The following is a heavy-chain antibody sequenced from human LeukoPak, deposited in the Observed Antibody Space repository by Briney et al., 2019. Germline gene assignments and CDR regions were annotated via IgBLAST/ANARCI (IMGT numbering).Heavy chain of an antibody. CDR3: ARRKRLLRLDY. CDR2: INHSGST. J-gene: IGHJ4*02. Sequence: SETLSLTCAVYGGSFSGYYWSWIRQPPGKGLEWIGEINHSGSTNYNPSLKSRVTISVDTSKNQFSLKLSSVTAADTAVYYCARRKRLLRLDYWGQGTLVTVSS. V-gene: IGHV4-34*01. D-gene: IGHD3-22*01. CDR1: GGSFSGYY.